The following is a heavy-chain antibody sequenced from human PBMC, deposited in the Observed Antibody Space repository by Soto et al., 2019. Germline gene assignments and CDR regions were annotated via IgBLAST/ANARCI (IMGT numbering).Heavy chain of an antibody. V-gene: IGHV3-74*01. CDR2: INSDASST. CDR3: ARSLDV. Sequence: GGSLRLSCAASGFSISSFWMYWVRQPPGKGLMWVSRINSDASSTSYADSVKGRFTISRDNAKNTLYLQMNSLRAEDTAMYYCARSLDVWGQGTTVTVSS. J-gene: IGHJ6*01. CDR1: GFSISSFW.